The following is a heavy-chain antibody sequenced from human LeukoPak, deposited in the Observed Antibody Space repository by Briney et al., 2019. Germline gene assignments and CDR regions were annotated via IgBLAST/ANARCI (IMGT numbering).Heavy chain of an antibody. CDR1: GFTFRSYS. V-gene: IGHV3-21*01. CDR3: ARDSSFDY. CDR2: ISSSSSYI. J-gene: IGHJ4*02. Sequence: GGSLRLSCVASGFTFRSYSMNWVRQAPGKGLEWVSFISSSSSYIYYADSVKGRFTICRDNAKDSLYLQMDSLRAEDTAVYYCARDSSFDYWGQGTLVTVSS.